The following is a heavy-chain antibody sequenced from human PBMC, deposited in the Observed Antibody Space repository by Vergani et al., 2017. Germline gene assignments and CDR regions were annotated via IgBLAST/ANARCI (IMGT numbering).Heavy chain of an antibody. Sequence: QVQLQQWGAGLLKPSETLSLTCAVYGGSFSGYYWSWIRQPPGKGLEWIGEINHSGSTNYNPSLKSRVTISVDTSKNQFSLKLSSVTAADTAVYYCAGLGXFGVVHRDHNYYYYYMDVWGKGTTVTVSS. D-gene: IGHD3-3*01. CDR1: GGSFSGYY. J-gene: IGHJ6*03. V-gene: IGHV4-34*01. CDR2: INHSGST. CDR3: AGLGXFGVVHRDHNYYYYYMDV.